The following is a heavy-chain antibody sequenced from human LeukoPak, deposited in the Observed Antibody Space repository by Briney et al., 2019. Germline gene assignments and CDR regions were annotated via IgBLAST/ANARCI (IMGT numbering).Heavy chain of an antibody. D-gene: IGHD6-13*01. J-gene: IGHJ6*03. CDR2: MNPNSGNT. CDR3: ARGSSSWYAIINYYYYYMDV. V-gene: IGHV1-8*01. Sequence: ASVKVSCKASGYTFTSYDINWVRQATGQGLEWMGWMNPNSGNTGYAQKFQGRVTMTRNTYISTAYMELSSLRSEDTAVYYCARGSSSWYAIINYYYYYMDVWGKGTTVTISS. CDR1: GYTFTSYD.